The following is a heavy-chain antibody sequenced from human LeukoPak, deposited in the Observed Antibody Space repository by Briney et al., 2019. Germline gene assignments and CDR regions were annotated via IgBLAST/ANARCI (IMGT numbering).Heavy chain of an antibody. J-gene: IGHJ4*02. V-gene: IGHV3-15*01. Sequence: GGSLRLSCAASGLTFNNAWMSWVRQAPGKGLEWVGRIKSKTDGETLDYAAPVKGRFTISRDDAKNTLYLQMNSLRAEDTAVYYCASLLVAGVASVDYWGQGTLVTVSS. CDR3: ASLLVAGVASVDY. CDR2: IKSKTDGETL. CDR1: GLTFNNAW. D-gene: IGHD6-19*01.